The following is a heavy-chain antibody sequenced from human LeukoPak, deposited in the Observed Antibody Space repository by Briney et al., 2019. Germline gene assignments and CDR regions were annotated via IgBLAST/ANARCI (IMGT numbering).Heavy chain of an antibody. CDR1: GYSISSGYY. CDR2: IYHSGST. J-gene: IGHJ4*02. V-gene: IGHV4-38-2*01. D-gene: IGHD1-26*01. CDR3: ARLNSGSYFPFGY. Sequence: SETLSLTCAVSGYSISSGYYWGWIRQPPGKGLEWIGSIYHSGSTYYNPSLKSRVTISVDTSKNQFSLKLSSVTAADTAVYYCARLNSGSYFPFGYWGQGTLVTVSS.